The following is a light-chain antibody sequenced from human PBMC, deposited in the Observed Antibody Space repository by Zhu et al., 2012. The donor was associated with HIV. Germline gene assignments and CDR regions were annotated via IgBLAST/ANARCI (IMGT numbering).Light chain of an antibody. V-gene: IGKV3-20*01. J-gene: IGKJ5*01. CDR2: GAS. CDR3: QQYGSSPMT. Sequence: EIVLTQSPGTLSLSPGERASLSCRASQSVTNRFLAWHQQKPGQAPSLLIYGASSRATGIPDGFSGSGSGTDFTLTISRLEPEDFAVYYCQQYGSSPMTFGQGTRLE. CDR1: QSVTNRF.